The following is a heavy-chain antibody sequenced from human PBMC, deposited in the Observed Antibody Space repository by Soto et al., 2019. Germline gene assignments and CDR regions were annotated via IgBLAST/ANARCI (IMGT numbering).Heavy chain of an antibody. CDR2: IYHSGNT. V-gene: IGHV4-4*02. CDR3: ARDRGGSWSSYYLDY. CDR1: GGSISSSNW. J-gene: IGHJ4*02. D-gene: IGHD1-26*01. Sequence: QVQLQESGPGLVKPSGTLSLTCAVSGGSISSSNWWSWVRQPPGKGLEWIGEIYHSGNTNYNPSLKSRVTISVDKSKNQFSPKLSSVTAADTAVYYCARDRGGSWSSYYLDYWGQGTLVTVSS.